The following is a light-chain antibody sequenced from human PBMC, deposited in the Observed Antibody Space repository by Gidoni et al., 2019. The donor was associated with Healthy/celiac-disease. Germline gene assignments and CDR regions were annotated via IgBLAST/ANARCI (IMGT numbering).Light chain of an antibody. CDR3: AAWDDSLNGRGV. V-gene: IGLV1-44*01. CDR1: SSNIGSNT. Sequence: QSVLTQPPSASGPPGQRVTISCSGSSSNIGSNTVNWYQQLPGTAPKLPIYSNNQRPSGVPDRFSGSKSGTSASLAISGLQSEDEADYYCAAWDDSLNGRGVFGGGTKLTVL. J-gene: IGLJ3*02. CDR2: SNN.